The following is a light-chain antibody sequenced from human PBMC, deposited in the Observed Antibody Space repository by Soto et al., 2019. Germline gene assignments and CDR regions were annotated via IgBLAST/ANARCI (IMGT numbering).Light chain of an antibody. V-gene: IGKV3-20*01. CDR3: QQYGRTSRT. CDR2: GAS. CDR1: QSVSTNF. Sequence: EIVLTQSPGTLSLSPGEGATLSCRASQSVSTNFFAWYQQKPGQAPRLLIYGASTRATGIPDRFSGSGSGTDFTLTISRLEPEVFAVYYCQQYGRTSRTFRQATKVDIK. J-gene: IGKJ1*01.